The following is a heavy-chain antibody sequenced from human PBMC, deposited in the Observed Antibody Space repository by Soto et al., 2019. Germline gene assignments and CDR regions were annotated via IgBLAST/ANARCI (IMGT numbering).Heavy chain of an antibody. Sequence: EVQLVESGGGLVQLGGSLRLCCEASGFTFSSYDMNWVRQTPGKGLEWISYISRSSSNIYYADSVKGRFTICRDNAKNSLYLQMKSLRDEDTAVYYCVRDGTGYGSGSYRHWGQGTLVTVSS. CDR3: VRDGTGYGSGSYRH. J-gene: IGHJ1*01. CDR1: GFTFSSYD. CDR2: ISRSSSNI. D-gene: IGHD3-10*01. V-gene: IGHV3-48*02.